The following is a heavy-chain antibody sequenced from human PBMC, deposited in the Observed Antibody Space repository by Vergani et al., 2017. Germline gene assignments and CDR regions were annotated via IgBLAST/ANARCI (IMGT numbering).Heavy chain of an antibody. V-gene: IGHV4-39*01. Sequence: QMQLQESGPGLVKPSETLSLTCNVSGVSITSSSYYWGWIRQPPGKGLEWIGSIYYRASTYYKPSLKSRLTISVDTSQNQFSLKLSSVTAADTAVYYCASLSGVYDYVWGSYRYYFDYWGQGTLVTVSS. CDR1: GVSITSSSYY. D-gene: IGHD3-16*02. CDR3: ASLSGVYDYVWGSYRYYFDY. CDR2: IYYRAST. J-gene: IGHJ4*02.